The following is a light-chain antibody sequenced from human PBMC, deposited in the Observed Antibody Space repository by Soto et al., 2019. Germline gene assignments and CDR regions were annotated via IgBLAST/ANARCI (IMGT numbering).Light chain of an antibody. V-gene: IGKV3-20*01. CDR1: QSVSSDY. CDR2: GAS. Sequence: EIVLTQSPGNLSLSRGDRATLSCRASQSVSSDYLAWYQQKPGQAPRLLIFGASIRATGISDRFGGSGSGTDFTLTISRLEPEDFAVYYCQQYCSSPITFGPGTKVDIK. CDR3: QQYCSSPIT. J-gene: IGKJ3*01.